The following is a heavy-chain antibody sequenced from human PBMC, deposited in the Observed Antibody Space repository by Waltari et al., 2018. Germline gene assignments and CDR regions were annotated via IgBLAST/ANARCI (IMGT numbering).Heavy chain of an antibody. Sequence: EVQLVESGGGLVQHGRSLRLSCAASGFTFDDYAMPWVRQAPGKGLEWVSGISWNSGSIGYADSVKGRFTISRDNAKNSLYLQMNSLRAEDTALYYCAKDRYSSSPPYYFDYWGQGTLVTVSS. CDR2: ISWNSGSI. V-gene: IGHV3-9*01. CDR3: AKDRYSSSPPYYFDY. J-gene: IGHJ4*02. CDR1: GFTFDDYA. D-gene: IGHD6-6*01.